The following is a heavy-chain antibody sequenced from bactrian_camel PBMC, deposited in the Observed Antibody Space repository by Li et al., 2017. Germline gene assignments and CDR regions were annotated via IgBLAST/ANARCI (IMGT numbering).Heavy chain of an antibody. CDR1: EYRFTFYC. Sequence: HVQLVESGGGSVQAGGSLRLSCKSSEYRFTFYCAGWFRQAPGKEREGVACLYIGVDTTYNTYYSDSVKGRFTISRDNAKNTAYLQMNNLKSEDTALYYCATPPGWVGPMLIFSEWGQGTQVTVS. CDR2: LYIGVDTTYNT. V-gene: IGHV3S63*01. D-gene: IGHD5*01. CDR3: ATPPGWVGPMLIFSE. J-gene: IGHJ4*01.